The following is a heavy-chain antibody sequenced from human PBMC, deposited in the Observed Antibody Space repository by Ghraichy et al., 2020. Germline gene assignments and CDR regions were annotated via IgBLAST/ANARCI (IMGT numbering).Heavy chain of an antibody. D-gene: IGHD6-25*01. Sequence: VKVSCKTSGYTFDSFFLHWVRQAPGQGLEWLGRINPASGSTLYARKFQGRVAVTRDTSINTAYMELTSLTSGDTAVYFCARTGRGSAWYIDYWGQGALVTVSS. CDR1: GYTFDSFF. V-gene: IGHV1-2*06. CDR2: INPASGST. CDR3: ARTGRGSAWYIDY. J-gene: IGHJ4*02.